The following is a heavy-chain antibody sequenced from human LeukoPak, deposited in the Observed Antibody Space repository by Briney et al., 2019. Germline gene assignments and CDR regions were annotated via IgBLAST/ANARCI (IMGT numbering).Heavy chain of an antibody. CDR1: GFTFSSYW. D-gene: IGHD4-17*01. V-gene: IGHV3-7*01. Sequence: GGSLRLSCVASGFTFSSYWMSWVRQAPGKGLEWVANIKQDGSEKYYVDSVKGRFTISRDNTKNSLYLQMSSLRAEDTAVFYCARDPGDYFGGYWGQGTPVTVSS. CDR2: IKQDGSEK. CDR3: ARDPGDYFGGY. J-gene: IGHJ4*02.